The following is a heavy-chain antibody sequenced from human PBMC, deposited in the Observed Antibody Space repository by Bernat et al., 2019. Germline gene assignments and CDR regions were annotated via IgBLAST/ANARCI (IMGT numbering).Heavy chain of an antibody. Sequence: QVQLVESGGGVVQPGRSLRLSCAASGFTFSSYGMHWVRQAPGKGLEWVAVISYDGSNKYYADSVKGRFTISRDNSKNTLYLQMNSLRAEDTAVYYCARDRRLGKGGFDPWGQGTLVTVSS. D-gene: IGHD6-19*01. J-gene: IGHJ5*02. CDR2: ISYDGSNK. CDR3: ARDRRLGKGGFDP. CDR1: GFTFSSYG. V-gene: IGHV3-30*03.